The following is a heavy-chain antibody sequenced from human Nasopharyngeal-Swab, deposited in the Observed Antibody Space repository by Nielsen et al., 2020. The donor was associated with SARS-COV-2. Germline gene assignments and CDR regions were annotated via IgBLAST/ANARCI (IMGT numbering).Heavy chain of an antibody. Sequence: GESLKISCAASGFTFSSYGMHWVRQAPGKGLEWVAVISYDGSNKYYADSVKGRFTISRDNSKNTLYPQMNSLRAEDTAVYYCAKDPLYSGYDLRYYFDYWGQGTLVTVSS. J-gene: IGHJ4*02. CDR2: ISYDGSNK. V-gene: IGHV3-30*18. D-gene: IGHD5-12*01. CDR3: AKDPLYSGYDLRYYFDY. CDR1: GFTFSSYG.